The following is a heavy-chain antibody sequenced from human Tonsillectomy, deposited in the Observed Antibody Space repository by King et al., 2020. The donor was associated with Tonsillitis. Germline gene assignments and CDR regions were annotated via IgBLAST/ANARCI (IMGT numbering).Heavy chain of an antibody. V-gene: IGHV3-73*02. Sequence: VQLVESGGGFVQPGGSLKLSCAASGFTFSGSAMHWVRQASGKGLEWVGRIRSKANSYATAYAASVKGRFTISRDDSKNTAFLQMNSLRTEDTAVYYCVRFAAPEYGDYGDYWGQGVLVTVSS. CDR2: IRSKANSYAT. D-gene: IGHD4-17*01. J-gene: IGHJ4*02. CDR3: VRFAAPEYGDYGDY. CDR1: GFTFSGSA.